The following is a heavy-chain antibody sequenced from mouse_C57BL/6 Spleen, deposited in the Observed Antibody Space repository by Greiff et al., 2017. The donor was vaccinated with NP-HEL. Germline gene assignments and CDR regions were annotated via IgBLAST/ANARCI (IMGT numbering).Heavy chain of an antibody. CDR3: ARSGYDYDGGYWYFDV. D-gene: IGHD2-4*01. V-gene: IGHV1-69*01. J-gene: IGHJ1*03. CDR2: IDPSDSYT. Sequence: VQLQQSGAELVMPGASVKLSCKASGYTFTSYWMHWVKQRPGQGLEWIGEIDPSDSYTNYNQKFKGKSTLTVDKSSSTAYMQLSSLTSEDSAVYYCARSGYDYDGGYWYFDVWGTGTTVTVSS. CDR1: GYTFTSYW.